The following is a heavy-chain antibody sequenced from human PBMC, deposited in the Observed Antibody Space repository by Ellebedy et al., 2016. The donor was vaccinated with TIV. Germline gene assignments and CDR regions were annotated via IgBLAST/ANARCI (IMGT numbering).Heavy chain of an antibody. D-gene: IGHD2-21*02. V-gene: IGHV3-15*01. CDR1: GFAFSTYA. CDR3: TTGGAYCGGDCYLFYYYGMDV. J-gene: IGHJ6*02. Sequence: GESLKISCAGSGFAFSTYALHWVRQAPGKGLEWVGRIKSKTDGGTTDYAAPVKGRFTISRDDSKNTLYLQMNSLKTEDTAVYYCTTGGAYCGGDCYLFYYYGMDVWGQGTTVTVSS. CDR2: IKSKTDGGTT.